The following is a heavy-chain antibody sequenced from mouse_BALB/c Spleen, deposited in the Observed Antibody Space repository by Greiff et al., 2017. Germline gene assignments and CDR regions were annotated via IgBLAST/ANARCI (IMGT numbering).Heavy chain of an antibody. CDR1: GYTFTSYW. V-gene: IGHV1S132*01. J-gene: IGHJ2*01. CDR2: IFPGTGTT. Sequence: VHLVESGAELVKPGASVKLSCKTSGYTFTSYWIQWVKQRPGQGLGWIGEIFPGTGTTYYNEKFKGKATLTIDTSSSTAYMQLSSLTSEDSAVYFCARSEKYFDYWGQGTTLTVSS. CDR3: ARSEKYFDY.